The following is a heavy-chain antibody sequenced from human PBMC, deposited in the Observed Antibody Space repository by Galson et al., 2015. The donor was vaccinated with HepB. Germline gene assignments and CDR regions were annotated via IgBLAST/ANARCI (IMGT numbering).Heavy chain of an antibody. CDR1: GFTFSDYA. CDR3: ARDQSRFCSSTSCFGELDY. CDR2: MPYDGNNK. D-gene: IGHD2-2*01. V-gene: IGHV3-30-3*01. J-gene: IGHJ4*02. Sequence: SLRLSCAVSGFTFSDYAMHWVRLAPGKGLEWVAVMPYDGNNKFYADSVKGRFTISRDNSKNTLYLLMNSLKPDDTAVYYCARDQSRFCSSTSCFGELDYWGQGTLVTVSS.